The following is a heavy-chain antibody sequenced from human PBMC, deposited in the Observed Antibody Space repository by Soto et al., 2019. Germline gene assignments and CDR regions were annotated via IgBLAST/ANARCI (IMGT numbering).Heavy chain of an antibody. CDR1: GYTFTSYA. Sequence: GASVKVSCKASGYTFTSYAVHWVRQAPGQRLEWMGWINAGNGNTKYSQKFQGRVTITRDTSASTAYMELSSLRSEDTAVYYCARGLIVVVPAHDWFDPWGQGTLVTVSS. CDR3: ARGLIVVVPAHDWFDP. CDR2: INAGNGNT. J-gene: IGHJ5*02. V-gene: IGHV1-3*01. D-gene: IGHD2-2*01.